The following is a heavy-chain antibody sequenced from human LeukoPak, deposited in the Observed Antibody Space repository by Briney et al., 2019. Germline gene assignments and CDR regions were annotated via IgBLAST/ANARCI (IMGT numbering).Heavy chain of an antibody. D-gene: IGHD5-24*01. CDR1: GFTFKNYG. J-gene: IGHJ4*02. Sequence: GGSLRLSCAASGFTFKNYGMHWVRQAPGKGLEWVAVISYDGENRYYAGSVKGRFTISRDNAKNSLYLQMNSLRAEDTAVYYCARDFGMATITVDYWGQGTLVTVSS. CDR3: ARDFGMATITVDY. V-gene: IGHV3-33*05. CDR2: ISYDGENR.